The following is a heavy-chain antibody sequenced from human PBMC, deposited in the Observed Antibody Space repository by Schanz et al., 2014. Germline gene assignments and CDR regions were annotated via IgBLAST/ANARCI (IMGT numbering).Heavy chain of an antibody. J-gene: IGHJ3*02. V-gene: IGHV3-23*01. CDR1: EFTFSTDA. CDR3: AKGRFGELSAFDI. D-gene: IGHD3-10*01. Sequence: EVQLLESGGGLVQPGGSLRLSCAASEFTFSTDAMSWVRQARGKGLEWVSAMNESHSTIYYADSVRGRFTISRDNAENTLYLQMNSLRAEDTAVYYCAKGRFGELSAFDIWGQGTMVTVSS. CDR2: MNESHSTI.